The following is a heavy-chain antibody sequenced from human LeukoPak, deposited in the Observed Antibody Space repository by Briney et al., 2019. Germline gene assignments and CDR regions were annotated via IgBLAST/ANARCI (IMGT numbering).Heavy chain of an antibody. D-gene: IGHD6-19*01. Sequence: GGSLRLSCAASGVTFSSYAMGWVRQFPGKGLEWVSAISGSGGSTYYADSVKGRFTISRDNSKNTLHLQMNGLRAEDTAVYYCAKGPLIEVAGTTWDYWGQGTLVTVSS. J-gene: IGHJ4*02. CDR3: AKGPLIEVAGTTWDY. CDR1: GVTFSSYA. V-gene: IGHV3-23*01. CDR2: ISGSGGST.